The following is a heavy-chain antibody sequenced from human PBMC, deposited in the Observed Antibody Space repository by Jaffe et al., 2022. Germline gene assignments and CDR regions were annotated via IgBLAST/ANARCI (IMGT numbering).Heavy chain of an antibody. CDR1: GFTFSGSA. CDR2: IRSKANSYAT. V-gene: IGHV3-73*02. Sequence: EVQLVESGGGLVQPGGSLNLSCAASGFTFSGSAIHWVRQASGKGLEWVGRIRSKANSYATVYAASVKGRFTISRDDSKDTAYLQMNSLKTEDTAVYYCSRLKTDIVGAALGYWGQGTLVTVSS. D-gene: IGHD1-26*01. CDR3: SRLKTDIVGAALGY. J-gene: IGHJ4*02.